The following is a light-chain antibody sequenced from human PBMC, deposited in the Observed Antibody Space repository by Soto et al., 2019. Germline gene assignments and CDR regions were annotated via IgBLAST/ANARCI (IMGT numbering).Light chain of an antibody. V-gene: IGKV3-15*01. J-gene: IGKJ1*01. CDR2: GAS. Sequence: LTQTLVTLSLSPGERATLSSRPRQSVSNAYLAWYQQKPGQAPRLLSYGASTRATVIPAGFSGSGSGTEFTLTICGLQSEDFAVYYCQQYPSWPPPSAQRTKVDI. CDR1: QSVSNA. CDR3: QQYPSWPPP.